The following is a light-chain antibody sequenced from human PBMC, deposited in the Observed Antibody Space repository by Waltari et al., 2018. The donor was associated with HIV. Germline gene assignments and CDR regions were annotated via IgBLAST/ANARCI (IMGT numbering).Light chain of an antibody. CDR3: ASWDDILSSVI. CDR1: RTNLGSNF. J-gene: IGLJ2*01. V-gene: IGLV1-47*01. Sequence: QSVLTHPPSASGTPGQRVTISCSGGRTNLGSNFVYWYHQLPGTAPKPLISKTNQRPSGVPDRFAGSKSGSSASLTISGLRSEDGAVYYCASWDDILSSVIFGGGTKVTVL. CDR2: KTN.